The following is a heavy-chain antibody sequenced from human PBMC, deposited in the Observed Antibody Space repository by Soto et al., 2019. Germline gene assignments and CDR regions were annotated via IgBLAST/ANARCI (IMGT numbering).Heavy chain of an antibody. CDR2: IYYSGST. V-gene: IGHV4-59*01. J-gene: IGHJ5*02. CDR1: GGSISSYY. Sequence: PSETLSLTCTVSGGSISSYYWSWIRQPPGKGLEWIGYIYYSGSTNYNPSLKSRVTISVDTSKNQFSLKLSSVTAADTAVYYCARVTMVAATNWFDPWGQGTLVTVSS. D-gene: IGHD2-15*01. CDR3: ARVTMVAATNWFDP.